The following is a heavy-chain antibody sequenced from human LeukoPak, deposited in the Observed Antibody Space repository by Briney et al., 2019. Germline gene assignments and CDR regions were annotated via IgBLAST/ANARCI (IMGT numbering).Heavy chain of an antibody. CDR2: INHSGST. CDR1: GGYFSGYY. CDR3: ARTHTVTTSCLDY. V-gene: IGHV4-34*01. D-gene: IGHD4-17*01. J-gene: IGHJ4*02. Sequence: PSETLSLTCAVYGGYFSGYYWSWIRDPTGKGLEWMGEINHSGSTNYNPSLKRRVTISLDTSKNQFSLELRSVTAADTAVYYCARTHTVTTSCLDYWGQGTLVTVSS.